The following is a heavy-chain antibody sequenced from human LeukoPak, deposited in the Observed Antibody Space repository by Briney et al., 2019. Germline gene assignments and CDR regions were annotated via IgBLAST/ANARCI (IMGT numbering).Heavy chain of an antibody. CDR3: ARGGGGDWYRGPDYYYYYDMDV. D-gene: IGHD6-19*01. J-gene: IGHJ6*03. Sequence: KASETLSLTCAVYGGSFRGYYWSWIPQPPGKGLEWIGEINRSGSNNYNPSRKSRVTISVDTSKNQFSLKLSSVTAADTAVCYFARGGGGDWYRGPDYYYYYDMDVWGEGTTVTVSS. CDR1: GGSFRGYY. CDR2: INRSGSN. V-gene: IGHV4-34*01.